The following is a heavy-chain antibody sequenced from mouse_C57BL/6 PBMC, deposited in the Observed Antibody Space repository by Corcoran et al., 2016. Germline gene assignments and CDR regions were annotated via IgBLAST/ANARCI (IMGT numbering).Heavy chain of an antibody. V-gene: IGHV3-6*01. CDR1: GYSITSGSY. Sequence: DVQLQESGPGLVQPSQSLSLTCSFPGYSITSGSYWNWIRQFPGNKLEWMGYISYDGSNNYNPSLKNRISITRDTSKNQFFLKLNSVTTEDTATSYCARDLDYYCSSHFCDYWGQATTLTVSS. CDR2: ISYDGSN. J-gene: IGHJ2*01. CDR3: ARDLDYYCSSHFCDY. D-gene: IGHD1-1*01.